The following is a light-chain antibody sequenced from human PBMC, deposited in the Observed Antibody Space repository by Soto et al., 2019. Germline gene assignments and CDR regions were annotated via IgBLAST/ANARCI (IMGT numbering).Light chain of an antibody. CDR1: QSVSSN. J-gene: IGKJ5*01. Sequence: VRTPSPAPLSVAPGERAPPPCRASQSVSSNLAWYTTKFGQAHRLLIYGAYTRATGIPDRFSGSGSGTEGTLNISRMQSEEGAVDYGQQSNNWPITGGQGTRLEIK. V-gene: IGKV3-15*01. CDR3: QQSNNWPIT. CDR2: GAY.